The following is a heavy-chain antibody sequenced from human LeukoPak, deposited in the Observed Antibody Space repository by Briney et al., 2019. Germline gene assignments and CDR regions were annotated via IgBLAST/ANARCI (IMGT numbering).Heavy chain of an antibody. D-gene: IGHD6-19*01. CDR2: IIPIFGTA. CDR3: ARAGQWKVGGWFIPFDY. CDR1: GYAFTSYG. V-gene: IGHV1-69*13. Sequence: GASVKVSCKASGYAFTSYGISWVRQAPGQGLEWMGGIIPIFGTANYAQKFQGRVTITADESTSTAYMELSSLRSEDTAVYYCARAGQWKVGGWFIPFDYWGQGTLVTVSS. J-gene: IGHJ4*02.